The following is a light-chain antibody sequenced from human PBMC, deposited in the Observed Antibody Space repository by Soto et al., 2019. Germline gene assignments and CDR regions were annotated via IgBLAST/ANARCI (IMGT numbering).Light chain of an antibody. CDR3: QQRSNWPRTWT. CDR1: QSVSSY. J-gene: IGKJ1*01. V-gene: IGKV3-11*01. CDR2: DAS. Sequence: EIVLTQSPATLSLSPGERATLSCRASQSVSSYLAWYQHKPGQAPRLLIYDASNRATGIPARFSGSGSGTDFTLTISSLEPEDCAVYYCQQRSNWPRTWTFGQGTKVEIK.